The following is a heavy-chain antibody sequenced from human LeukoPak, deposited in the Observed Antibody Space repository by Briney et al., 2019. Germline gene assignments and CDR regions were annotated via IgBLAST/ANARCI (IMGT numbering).Heavy chain of an antibody. Sequence: GESLKISCKGSGSSFTSYWIGWVRQMPGKGLEWMGIIYPGDSDTRYSPSFQGQVTISADKSISTAYLQWSSLKASDTAMYYCARLGLSNCSGGSCYSAGAFDIWGQGTMVTVSS. CDR1: GSSFTSYW. D-gene: IGHD2-15*01. CDR2: IYPGDSDT. CDR3: ARLGLSNCSGGSCYSAGAFDI. J-gene: IGHJ3*02. V-gene: IGHV5-51*01.